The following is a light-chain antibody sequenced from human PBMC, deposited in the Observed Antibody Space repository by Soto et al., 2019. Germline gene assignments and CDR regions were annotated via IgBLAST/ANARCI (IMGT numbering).Light chain of an antibody. J-gene: IGLJ1*01. Sequence: QSALTQPASVSGSPGQSITISCTGTSSDVGNYNYVSWYQQYPVRVPKLLIYMVSNRPSGVSNRFSGSKSGNTASLTISGLQAEDEADYFCTSPTPGSLYVFGTGTKLTVL. V-gene: IGLV2-14*01. CDR1: SSDVGNYNY. CDR3: TSPTPGSLYV. CDR2: MVS.